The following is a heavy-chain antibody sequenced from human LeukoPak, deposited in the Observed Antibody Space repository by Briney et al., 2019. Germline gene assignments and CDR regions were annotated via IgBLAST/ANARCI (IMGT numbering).Heavy chain of an antibody. V-gene: IGHV4-34*01. CDR2: INHSGST. Sequence: GSLRLSCAASGFTFSDYYMSWIRQPPGKGLEWIGEINHSGSTNYNPSLKSRVTISVDTSKNQFSLKLSSVTAADTAVYYCARGSAVTVDYWGQGTLVTVSS. CDR3: ARGSAVTVDY. D-gene: IGHD4-17*01. J-gene: IGHJ4*02. CDR1: GFTFSDYY.